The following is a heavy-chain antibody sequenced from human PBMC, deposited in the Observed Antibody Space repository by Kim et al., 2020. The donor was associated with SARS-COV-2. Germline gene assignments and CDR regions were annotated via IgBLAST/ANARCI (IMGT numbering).Heavy chain of an antibody. V-gene: IGHV3-23*01. D-gene: IGHD1-26*01. Sequence: GGSLRLSCAASGFSFSSYSMNWVRQAPGKGLEWVSPISGSGDSTDYADSVKGRFTFSINNSKNTLNLQMHIRRAEDTAVSYCAKDNRVAATTITMVRIGYWGQGTLVTVSS. CDR3: AKDNRVAATTITMVRIGY. CDR1: GFSFSSYS. CDR2: ISGSGDST. J-gene: IGHJ4*02.